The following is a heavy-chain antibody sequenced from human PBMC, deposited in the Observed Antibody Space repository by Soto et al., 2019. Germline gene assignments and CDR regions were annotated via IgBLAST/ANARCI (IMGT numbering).Heavy chain of an antibody. J-gene: IGHJ4*02. CDR2: ISGSDGKT. V-gene: IGHV3-23*01. CDR3: ARWSYLDY. D-gene: IGHD3-3*01. Sequence: GGSLRLSCAASGFSFGSYALSWVRQAPGKGLEWVSTISGSDGKTFYADSVKGRFSISRDTSQSTSYLQMNSLRADDTAMYYCARWSYLDYWGQGTRVTVSS. CDR1: GFSFGSYA.